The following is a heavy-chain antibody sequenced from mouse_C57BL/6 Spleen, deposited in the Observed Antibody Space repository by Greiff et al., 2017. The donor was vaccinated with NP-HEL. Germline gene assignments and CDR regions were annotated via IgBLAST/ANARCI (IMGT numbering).Heavy chain of an antibody. CDR2: ISYSGST. V-gene: IGHV3-1*01. CDR1: GYSITSGYD. D-gene: IGHD4-1*01. J-gene: IGHJ3*01. CDR3: ARDLGLTGTGFAY. Sequence: VQLKESGPGMVKPSQSLSLTCTVTGYSITSGYDWHWIRHFPGNKLEWMGYISYSGSTNYNPSLKSRISITHDTSKNHFFLKLNSVTTEDTATYYCARDLGLTGTGFAYWGQGTLVTVSA.